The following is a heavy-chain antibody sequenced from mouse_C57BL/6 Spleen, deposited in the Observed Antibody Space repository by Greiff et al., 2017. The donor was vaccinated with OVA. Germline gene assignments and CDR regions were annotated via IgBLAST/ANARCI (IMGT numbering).Heavy chain of an antibody. V-gene: IGHV5-17*01. J-gene: IGHJ4*01. CDR2: ISSGSSTI. CDR1: GFTFSDYG. Sequence: EVKVEESGGGLVKPGGSLKLSCAASGFTFSDYGMHWVRQAPEKGLEWVAYISSGSSTIYYADTVKGRFTISRDNAKNTLFLQMTSLRSEDTAMYYCARGAVVADYAMDYWGQGTSVTVSS. CDR3: ARGAVVADYAMDY. D-gene: IGHD1-1*01.